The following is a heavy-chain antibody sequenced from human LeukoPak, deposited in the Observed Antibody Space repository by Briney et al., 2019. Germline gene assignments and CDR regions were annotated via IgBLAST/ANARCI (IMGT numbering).Heavy chain of an antibody. J-gene: IGHJ4*02. D-gene: IGHD6-13*01. V-gene: IGHV3-48*04. Sequence: GGSLRLSCAASGFTFSSYSMNWVRQAPGKGLEWVSYISSSGSTIYYADSVKGRFTISRDNAKNSLYLQMNSLRAEDTAVYYCARDLIDSSSWHFDYWGQGTLVTVSS. CDR1: GFTFSSYS. CDR3: ARDLIDSSSWHFDY. CDR2: ISSSGSTI.